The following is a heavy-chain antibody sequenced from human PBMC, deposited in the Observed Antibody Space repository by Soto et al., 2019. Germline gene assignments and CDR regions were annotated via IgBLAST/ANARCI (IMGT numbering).Heavy chain of an antibody. V-gene: IGHV4-34*01. CDR3: ARGGVGQQLVKGAVYYFDY. Sequence: QVQLQQWGAGLLKPSETLSLTCAVYGGSFSGYYWSWIRQPPGKGLEWIGEINHSGSTNYNPSLKSRVTISVDTSKNQFSLKLSSVTAADTAVYYCARGGVGQQLVKGAVYYFDYWGQGTLVTVSS. J-gene: IGHJ4*02. D-gene: IGHD6-13*01. CDR2: INHSGST. CDR1: GGSFSGYY.